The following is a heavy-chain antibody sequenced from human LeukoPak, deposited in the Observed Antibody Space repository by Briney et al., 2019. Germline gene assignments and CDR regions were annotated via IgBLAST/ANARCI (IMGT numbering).Heavy chain of an antibody. Sequence: SETLSLTCTVSGGSISSYYWSWIRQTPGKGLEWLGYIYYSGSTNYNPSLKSRVTISVDTSKNQFSLKLSSVTAADTAVYYCARVSLGYSYGSPYYFDYWGQGTLVTVSS. CDR2: IYYSGST. D-gene: IGHD5-18*01. J-gene: IGHJ4*02. CDR3: ARVSLGYSYGSPYYFDY. CDR1: GGSISSYY. V-gene: IGHV4-59*01.